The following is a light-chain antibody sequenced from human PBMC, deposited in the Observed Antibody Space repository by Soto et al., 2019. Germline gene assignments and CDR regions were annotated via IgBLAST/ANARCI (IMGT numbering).Light chain of an antibody. Sequence: DLQLTQSPSSLSASVGDRVTITCRASQSISTYLNWYQQKPGKAPNLLIFVASNLQDGVPSRFSGSGSGTDFALTISSLQPEDFATYYCQQSYSAPRTFGQGTRLDIK. J-gene: IGKJ2*01. CDR2: VAS. CDR1: QSISTY. V-gene: IGKV1-39*01. CDR3: QQSYSAPRT.